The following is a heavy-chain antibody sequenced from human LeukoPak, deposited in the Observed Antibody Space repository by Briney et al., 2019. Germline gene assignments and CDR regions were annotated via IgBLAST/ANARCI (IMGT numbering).Heavy chain of an antibody. CDR1: GFTFNSFA. D-gene: IGHD6-19*01. CDR3: AKEAGYSSGSYGGKAFDY. V-gene: IGHV3-23*01. J-gene: IGHJ4*02. CDR2: INVRGDAT. Sequence: GGSLRLSCAASGFTFNSFAFTWVRQAPGRGLEWVSAINVRGDATFYAESVRGRFTISRDNSKNTLYLQMNSLRAEDTAVYYCAKEAGYSSGSYGGKAFDYWGQGTLVTVSS.